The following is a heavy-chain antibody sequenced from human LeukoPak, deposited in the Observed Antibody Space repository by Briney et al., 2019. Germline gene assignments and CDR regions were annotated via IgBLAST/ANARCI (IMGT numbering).Heavy chain of an antibody. CDR3: AREFDSGSHYYGMGV. CDR2: ISSSTSYI. J-gene: IGHJ6*02. V-gene: IGHV3-21*01. Sequence: GGSLRLSCAASGFTFSTYNMNWVRQAPGKGLEWVSSISSSTSYIYYADSVKGRFTISRDNAKNSLYLQMNSLRAEDTAVYYCAREFDSGSHYYGMGVWGQGTTVTVSS. CDR1: GFTFSTYN. D-gene: IGHD3-10*01.